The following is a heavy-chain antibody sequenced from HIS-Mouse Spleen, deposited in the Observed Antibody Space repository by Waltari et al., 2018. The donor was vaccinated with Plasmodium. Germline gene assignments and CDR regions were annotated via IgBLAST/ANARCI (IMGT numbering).Heavy chain of an antibody. V-gene: IGHV4-59*01. J-gene: IGHJ4*02. CDR1: GGSISSYY. Sequence: QVQLQESGPGLVKPSETLSLTCTVSGGSISSYYWNWLRQPPGKGLEWVGYIYYSRSTNDNPALKGGVTISVATSKNQFCLKLSSVTAADTAVYYCAREVNSGTFDYWGQGTLVTGSS. CDR3: AREVNSGTFDY. CDR2: IYYSRST. D-gene: IGHD1-26*01.